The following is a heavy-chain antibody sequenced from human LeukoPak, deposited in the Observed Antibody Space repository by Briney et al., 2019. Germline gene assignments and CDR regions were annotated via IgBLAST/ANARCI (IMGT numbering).Heavy chain of an antibody. D-gene: IGHD2-15*01. V-gene: IGHV4-38-2*02. CDR2: IYQSGST. CDR1: GYSISSGYY. J-gene: IGHJ3*02. CDR3: ASYLGGIKVDAFNI. Sequence: SETLSLTCTVSGYSISSGYYWGWIRQPPGRGLEWVGSIYQSGSTYYNPSLRSRITISLLTSKNQFSLDLSSVTAADTAVYYCASYLGGIKVDAFNIWGQGTMVTVSS.